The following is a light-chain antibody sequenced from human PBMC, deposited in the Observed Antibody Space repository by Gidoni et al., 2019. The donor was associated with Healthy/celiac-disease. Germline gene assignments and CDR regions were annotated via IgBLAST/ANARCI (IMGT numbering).Light chain of an antibody. CDR1: NIGSKN. CDR3: QVWDSSTYVV. Sequence: SYELTQPLSVSVALGQTARITCGGNNIGSKNVHWYQQKPGQAPVLFIYSDSNRHSGIPVRFSGSNSGNTATLTIRRAQAGDEADYYCQVWDSSTYVVFGGVTKLTVL. CDR2: SDS. V-gene: IGLV3-9*01. J-gene: IGLJ2*01.